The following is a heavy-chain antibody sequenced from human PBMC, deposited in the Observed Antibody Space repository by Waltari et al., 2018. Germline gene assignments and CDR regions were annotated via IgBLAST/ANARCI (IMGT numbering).Heavy chain of an antibody. D-gene: IGHD2-15*01. V-gene: IGHV4-4*02. CDR3: ARDRGRGLYLDT. Sequence: QLQESGPGLMKPSGTLSLSCAVSGDSVTNSYWWSWVRQSPQTGLEWIGQVHGSGRANYNPSFAGRVTVSLDTSKNQFSLEVTSATAADTAVYFCARDRGRGLYLDTWGPGTLVTVSP. CDR1: GDSVTNSYW. J-gene: IGHJ4*02. CDR2: VHGSGRA.